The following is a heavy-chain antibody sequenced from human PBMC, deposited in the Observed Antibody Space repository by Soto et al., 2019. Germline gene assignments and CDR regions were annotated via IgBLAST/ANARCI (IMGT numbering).Heavy chain of an antibody. CDR3: ATGLRTGNYGMDV. D-gene: IGHD3-10*01. J-gene: IGHJ6*02. V-gene: IGHV1-69*01. CDR2: IIPIFGTT. Sequence: QEQLVQAGAEVKKPGSSVRISCRASGGTFSNDAVSWVRQAPGQGLQWMGGIIPIFGTTHYAQKFQGRVTITADESTATAYVELRSVTSEDTAVYYCATGLRTGNYGMDVWGQGTAVTVSS. CDR1: GGTFSNDA.